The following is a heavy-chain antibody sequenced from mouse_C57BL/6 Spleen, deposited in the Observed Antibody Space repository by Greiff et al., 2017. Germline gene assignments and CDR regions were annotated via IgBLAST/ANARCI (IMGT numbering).Heavy chain of an antibody. V-gene: IGHV1-9*01. Sequence: VQLQQSGAELMKPGASVKLSCKATGYTFTGYWIEWVKQRPGHGLEWIGEISPGGGSTNYNEKFKGKATFTADTSSNTAYMQLSSLATEDSAIYYCARGPAKGAWFAYWGQGTLVTVSA. CDR2: ISPGGGST. CDR1: GYTFTGYW. D-gene: IGHD6-1*01. CDR3: ARGPAKGAWFAY. J-gene: IGHJ3*01.